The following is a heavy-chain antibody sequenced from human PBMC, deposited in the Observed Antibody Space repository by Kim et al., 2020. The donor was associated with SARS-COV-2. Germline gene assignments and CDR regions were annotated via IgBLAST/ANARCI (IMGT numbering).Heavy chain of an antibody. J-gene: IGHJ3*02. Sequence: ASVKVSCKASGYTFTSYGISWVRQAPGQGLEWMGWISAYNGNTNYAQKLQGRVTMTTDTSTSTAYMELRSMRSDDTAVYYCARDPHLYYYDSSGDGDAFDIWGQATMVTVSS. CDR1: GYTFTSYG. CDR2: ISAYNGNT. D-gene: IGHD3-22*01. CDR3: ARDPHLYYYDSSGDGDAFDI. V-gene: IGHV1-18*04.